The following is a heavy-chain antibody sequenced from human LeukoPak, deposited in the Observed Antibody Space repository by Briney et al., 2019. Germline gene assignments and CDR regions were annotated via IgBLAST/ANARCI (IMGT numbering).Heavy chain of an antibody. J-gene: IGHJ4*02. D-gene: IGHD3-3*01. Sequence: GGSLRLSCAASGFTFSSYWMSWVRQAPGKGLEWVANIKQDGSEKYYVDSVKGRFTISRDNAKNSLYLQMNSLRAEDTAVYYCARDLRRITIFGVVRGQFYFDYWGQGTLVTVSS. CDR1: GFTFSSYW. CDR3: ARDLRRITIFGVVRGQFYFDY. V-gene: IGHV3-7*01. CDR2: IKQDGSEK.